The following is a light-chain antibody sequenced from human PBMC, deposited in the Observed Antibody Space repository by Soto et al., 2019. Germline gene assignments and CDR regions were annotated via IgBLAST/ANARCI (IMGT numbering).Light chain of an antibody. Sequence: DIQMTQSPSSLSASVGDRFTITCRASQSISSYLNWYQQKPGKAPKLLIYAASSLQSGVPSRFSGSGSGTDFTLTISSLQPEDFATYYCQQSYSNPLTFGRGTKVDIK. V-gene: IGKV1-39*01. CDR3: QQSYSNPLT. J-gene: IGKJ4*01. CDR2: AAS. CDR1: QSISSY.